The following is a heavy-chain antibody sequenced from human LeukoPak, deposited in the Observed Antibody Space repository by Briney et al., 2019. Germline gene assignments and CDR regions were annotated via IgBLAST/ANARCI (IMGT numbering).Heavy chain of an antibody. CDR3: ARDRGYGSGSPVENYFDY. CDR1: GGSISSGDYY. V-gene: IGHV4-30-4*01. J-gene: IGHJ4*02. Sequence: KPSQTLFLTCTVSGGSISSGDYYWSWIRQPPGKGLEWIGYIYYTGSTYYNPSLKSRVTISVDTSKNQFSLKLSSVTAADTAVYYCARDRGYGSGSPVENYFDYWGQGTLVTVSS. CDR2: IYYTGST. D-gene: IGHD3-10*01.